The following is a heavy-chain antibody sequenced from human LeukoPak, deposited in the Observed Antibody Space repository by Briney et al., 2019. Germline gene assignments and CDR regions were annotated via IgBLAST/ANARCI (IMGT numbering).Heavy chain of an antibody. CDR2: IWSDGTNR. CDR3: ARDAQRGFDYSNSLKY. J-gene: IGHJ4*01. Sequence: PGGSLRLSYAASGFIFSHHGMRWVRQAPGKGLEWVAVIWSDGTNRFYADSVKGRFTISRDNSQNTVSLQMNSLRVNDTAIYYCARDAQRGFDYSNSLKYWGHGTLVTVSS. V-gene: IGHV3-33*01. D-gene: IGHD4-11*01. CDR1: GFIFSHHG.